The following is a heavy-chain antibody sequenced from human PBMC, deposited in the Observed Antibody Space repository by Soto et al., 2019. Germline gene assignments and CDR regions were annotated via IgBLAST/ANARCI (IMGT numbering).Heavy chain of an antibody. CDR3: ARGYSDDYSNFQQLIGSYWFDP. V-gene: IGHV4-59*01. CDR1: GGSISSYY. Sequence: SETLSLTCTVSGGSISSYYWSWIRQPPGKGLEWIGYIYYSGSTNYNPSLKSRVTISVDTSKNQFSLKLSSVTAAETAVYYCARGYSDDYSNFQQLIGSYWFDPWGQGTLVTVSS. J-gene: IGHJ5*02. D-gene: IGHD4-4*01. CDR2: IYYSGST.